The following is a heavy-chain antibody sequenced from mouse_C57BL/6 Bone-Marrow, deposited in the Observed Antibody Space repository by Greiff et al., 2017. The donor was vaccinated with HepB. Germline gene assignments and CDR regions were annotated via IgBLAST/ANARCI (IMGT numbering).Heavy chain of an antibody. J-gene: IGHJ3*01. CDR3: ARSRDYCGSGDFAY. Sequence: QVQLKQSGPELVKPGASVKISCKASGYSFTSYYIHWVKQRPGQGLEWIGWIYPGSGNTKYNEKFKGKATLTADTSSSTAYMQLSSLTSEDSAVYYCARSRDYCGSGDFAYWGQGALVTVSA. V-gene: IGHV1-66*01. CDR1: GYSFTSYY. CDR2: IYPGSGNT. D-gene: IGHD1-1*01.